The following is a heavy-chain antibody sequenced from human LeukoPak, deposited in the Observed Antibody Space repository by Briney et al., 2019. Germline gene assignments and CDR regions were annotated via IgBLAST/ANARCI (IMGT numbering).Heavy chain of an antibody. CDR2: ISSGGST. CDR1: GFTLSSYE. J-gene: IGHJ4*02. Sequence: PGGSLRLSCAASGFTLSSYEMNWVRQAPGKGLEWVSLISSGGSTYYADSVKGRFIISRDNSRNTLYLQMNSLRAENTAVYYCARDQEYNYGFTLPSWGQGTLVTVSS. CDR3: ARDQEYNYGFTLPS. V-gene: IGHV3-66*01. D-gene: IGHD5-18*01.